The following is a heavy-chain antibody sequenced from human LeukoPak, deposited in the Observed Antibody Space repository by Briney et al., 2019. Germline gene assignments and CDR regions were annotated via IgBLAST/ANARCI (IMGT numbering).Heavy chain of an antibody. J-gene: IGHJ4*02. Sequence: PSETLSLTCTVSGGSISSSSYYWGWIRQPPGKGLEWIGYIYYSGSTNYNPSLKSRVTISVDTSKNQFSLKLSSVTAADTAVYYCAADSGMEFDYWGQGTLVTVSS. CDR3: AADSGMEFDY. CDR1: GGSISSSSYY. CDR2: IYYSGST. D-gene: IGHD3-10*01. V-gene: IGHV4-61*05.